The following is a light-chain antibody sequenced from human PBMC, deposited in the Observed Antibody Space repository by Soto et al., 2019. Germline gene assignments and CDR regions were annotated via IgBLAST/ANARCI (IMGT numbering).Light chain of an antibody. J-gene: IGLJ3*02. V-gene: IGLV4-69*01. CDR1: SGHSNYA. CDR2: LNSDGSQ. Sequence: QLVLTQSPSASASLGASVKLTCTLSSGHSNYAVAWHQQQPEKGPRCLMKLNSDGSQIKGDGIPDRFSGSSSGAERYLIISSLQSEDEADYYCQTWGTGIQVFGGGTQLTVL. CDR3: QTWGTGIQV.